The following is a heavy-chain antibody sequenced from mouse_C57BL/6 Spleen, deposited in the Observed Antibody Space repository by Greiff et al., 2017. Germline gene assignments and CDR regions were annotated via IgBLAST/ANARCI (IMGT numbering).Heavy chain of an antibody. V-gene: IGHV5-17*01. CDR3: AREGYYYGSSFFDD. J-gene: IGHJ2*01. Sequence: EVMLVESGGGLVKPGGSLKLSCAASGFTFSDYGMHWVRQAPEKGLEWVAYISSGSSTIYYADTVKGRFTISRDNAKNTLFLQMTSLRSEDTAMYYCAREGYYYGSSFFDDWGQGTTLTVSS. CDR2: ISSGSSTI. D-gene: IGHD1-1*01. CDR1: GFTFSDYG.